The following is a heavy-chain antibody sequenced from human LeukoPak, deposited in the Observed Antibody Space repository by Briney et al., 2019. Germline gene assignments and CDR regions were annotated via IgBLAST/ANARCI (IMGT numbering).Heavy chain of an antibody. D-gene: IGHD5-18*01. V-gene: IGHV1-8*03. CDR2: MNSNSGNT. Sequence: ASVKVSCKASGYTFTGYYIHWVRQAPGQGLEWMGWMNSNSGNTGYAQKFQARVTFTRITSISTAYMELRSLRSEDTAVYYCVRGERGYRYGFEYFQKWGQGTLVTASS. CDR3: VRGERGYRYGFEYFQK. CDR1: GYTFTGYY. J-gene: IGHJ1*01.